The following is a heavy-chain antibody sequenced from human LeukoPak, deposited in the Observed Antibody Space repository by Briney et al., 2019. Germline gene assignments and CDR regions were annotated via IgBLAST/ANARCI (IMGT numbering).Heavy chain of an antibody. CDR3: ARAPSGSRLVHPFDY. V-gene: IGHV4-59*01. CDR2: IYYSGST. CDR1: GGSISSYY. D-gene: IGHD1-26*01. Sequence: SETLSLTCTVSGGSISSYYWSWIRQPPGKGLEWIGYIYYSGSTNYNPSLKSRVTISVDTSKNQFSLKLSSVTAADTAVYYCARAPSGSRLVHPFDYWGQGTLVTVSS. J-gene: IGHJ4*02.